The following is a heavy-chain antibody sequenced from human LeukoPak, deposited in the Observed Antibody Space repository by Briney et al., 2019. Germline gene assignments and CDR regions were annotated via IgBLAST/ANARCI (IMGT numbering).Heavy chain of an antibody. V-gene: IGHV4-38-2*02. J-gene: IGHJ3*02. D-gene: IGHD5-18*01. CDR2: IYHSGST. CDR3: ARATRIQLWYDAFDI. CDR1: GYSISSGYY. Sequence: SETLSLTCTVSGYSISSGYYWGWIRQPPGKWLEWIGSIYHSGSTYYNPSLKSRVTISVDTSKNQFSLKLSSVTAADTAVYYCARATRIQLWYDAFDIWGQGTMVTVSS.